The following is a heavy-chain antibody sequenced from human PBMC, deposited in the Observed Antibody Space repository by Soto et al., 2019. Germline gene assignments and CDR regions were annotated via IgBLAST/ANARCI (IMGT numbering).Heavy chain of an antibody. J-gene: IGHJ4*02. Sequence: QITLRESGPTLVKPTQTLTLTCSFSWFSLSSTAVGVNWIRQPPGKAPEWLALIYWDDDNHYSPSLKSRLTITKDTSKNQVVFTMTNMDPVDTATYYCAHGRGWGSDYWGQGILVTVSS. D-gene: IGHD6-19*01. CDR3: AHGRGWGSDY. CDR1: WFSLSSTAVG. V-gene: IGHV2-5*02. CDR2: IYWDDDN.